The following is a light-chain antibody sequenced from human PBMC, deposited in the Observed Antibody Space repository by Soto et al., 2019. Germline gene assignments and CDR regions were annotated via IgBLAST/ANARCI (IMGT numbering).Light chain of an antibody. J-gene: IGKJ5*01. CDR3: QQRSNWPIT. CDR1: QSVSSSS. V-gene: IGKV3D-20*02. Sequence: EIVLTQSPGTLSLSPWERATLSWRASQSVSSSSLAWYQQKPGQAPRLLIFGASSRATGIPDRFSGSGSGTDFTLTISRLEPEDFAVYYCQQRSNWPITFGQGTRLEI. CDR2: GAS.